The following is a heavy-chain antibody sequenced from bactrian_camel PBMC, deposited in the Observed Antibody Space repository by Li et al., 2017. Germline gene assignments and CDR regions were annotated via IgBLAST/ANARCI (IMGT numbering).Heavy chain of an antibody. J-gene: IGHJ4*01. CDR1: GYTYDTSC. D-gene: IGHD7*01. V-gene: IGHV3S55*01. Sequence: HVQLVESGGGSVEAGGSLTLSCEVKGYTYDTSCMGWFRQAPGKEREGVAVIDSDGNTRYADSVKGRFILTQDNAKATLHLQMNSLKPEDTAVYYCAAAPTHRCPFYDNNWSKTSIYNWWGQGTQVTVS. CDR2: IDSDGNT. CDR3: AAAPTHRCPFYDNNWSKTSIYNW.